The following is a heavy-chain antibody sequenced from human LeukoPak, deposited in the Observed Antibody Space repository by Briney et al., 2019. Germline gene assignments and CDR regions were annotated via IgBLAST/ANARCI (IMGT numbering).Heavy chain of an antibody. V-gene: IGHV3-74*01. CDR1: GFTFSSYW. Sequence: GGSLRLSCAASGFTFSSYWMHWVRQAPGKGLVWVSRINSDGSSTSYADSVKGRITISRDNAKNTLYLQMNSLRAEDTAVYYCARAGARSSWYRGYFDYWGQGTLVTVSS. J-gene: IGHJ4*02. CDR2: INSDGSST. D-gene: IGHD6-13*01. CDR3: ARAGARSSWYRGYFDY.